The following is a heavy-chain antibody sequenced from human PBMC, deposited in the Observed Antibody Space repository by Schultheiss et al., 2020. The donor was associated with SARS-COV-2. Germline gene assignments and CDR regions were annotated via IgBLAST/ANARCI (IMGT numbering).Heavy chain of an antibody. V-gene: IGHV1-18*01. Sequence: ASVKVSCKASGYTFSNFGFAWVRQAPGQGLEWMGWISAYNGNTKNAQTLQDRVTLTRDTPTSTAYMEMRSLISDDTAVYYCVRDRGYSRTVHDYYEGMDVWGQGTTVTVSS. CDR2: ISAYNGNT. J-gene: IGHJ6*02. CDR1: GYTFSNFG. CDR3: VRDRGYSRTVHDYYEGMDV. D-gene: IGHD6-13*01.